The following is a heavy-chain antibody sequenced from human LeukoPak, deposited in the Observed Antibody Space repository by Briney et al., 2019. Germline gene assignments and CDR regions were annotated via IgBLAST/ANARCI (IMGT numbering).Heavy chain of an antibody. V-gene: IGHV4-39*01. CDR2: IYYSGST. CDR1: GGSISSSSYY. CDR3: ARLWQNWFDP. Sequence: PSETLSLTCTVSGGSISSSSYYWGWIRQPPGKGLEWIGSIYYSGSTYYNPSLKSRVTISVDTSKNQFSLKLSSVTAADTAVYYCARLWQNWFDPWGQGTLVTDSS. J-gene: IGHJ5*02.